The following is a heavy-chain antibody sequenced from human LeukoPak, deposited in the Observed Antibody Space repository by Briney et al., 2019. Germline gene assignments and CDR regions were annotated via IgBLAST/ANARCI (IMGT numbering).Heavy chain of an antibody. CDR3: ARRDRLTYYYDSSGPS. J-gene: IGHJ5*02. CDR1: GGTFSSYA. CDR2: IIPIFGTA. Sequence: ASVKVSCKASGGTFSSYAISWVRQAPGQGLEWMGGIIPIFGTANYAQKFQGRVTITADESTSTAYMELSSLRSEDTAVYYCARRDRLTYYYDSSGPSWGQGTLVTVSS. V-gene: IGHV1-69*13. D-gene: IGHD3-22*01.